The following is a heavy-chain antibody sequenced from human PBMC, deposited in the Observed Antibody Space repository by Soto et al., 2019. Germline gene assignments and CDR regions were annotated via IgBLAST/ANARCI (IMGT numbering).Heavy chain of an antibody. CDR3: ARARYPGATPRGNDY. CDR1: GFSFSSLA. D-gene: IGHD1-26*01. CDR2: ISGRGVDT. Sequence: GGSLRLSCAASGFSFSSLAMSWVRQAPGKGLEWVSSISGRGVDTLYADSVKGRFTISRDNAKNSLYLQMNSLRAEDTAVYYCARARYPGATPRGNDYWGQGTLVTVSS. V-gene: IGHV3-23*01. J-gene: IGHJ4*02.